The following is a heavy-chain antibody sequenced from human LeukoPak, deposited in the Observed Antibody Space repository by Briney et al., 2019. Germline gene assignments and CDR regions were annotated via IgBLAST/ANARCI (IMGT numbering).Heavy chain of an antibody. D-gene: IGHD3-10*01. Sequence: GGSLRLSCAASGFTFSSYAMHWVRQGPGKGLEWVAFLHLDGRKDDYADSVKGRFTISRDNSKNIFHLQMYSLRIEDTAVYYCAKSFYPGSGIYHYYLDVWGKGTTVTVSS. CDR1: GFTFSSYA. V-gene: IGHV3-30*02. CDR2: LHLDGRKD. J-gene: IGHJ6*03. CDR3: AKSFYPGSGIYHYYLDV.